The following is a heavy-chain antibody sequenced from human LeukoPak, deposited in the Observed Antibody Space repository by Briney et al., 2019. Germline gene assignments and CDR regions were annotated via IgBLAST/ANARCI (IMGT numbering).Heavy chain of an antibody. CDR3: AKGYCSGGTCYSYDY. V-gene: IGHV1-46*01. J-gene: IGHJ4*02. CDR2: INPSGGST. D-gene: IGHD2-15*01. CDR1: GYTFTRYY. Sequence: GASVKVSCKASGYTFTRYYMHWVRQAPGQGLEWMGIINPSGGSTSYAQKFQGRVTMTRDTSTSTVHMELNSLRSEDTAVYYCAKGYCSGGTCYSYDYWGQGTLVTVSS.